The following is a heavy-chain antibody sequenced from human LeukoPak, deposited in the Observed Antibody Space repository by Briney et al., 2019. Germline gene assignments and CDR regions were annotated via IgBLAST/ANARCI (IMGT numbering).Heavy chain of an antibody. J-gene: IGHJ4*02. CDR3: AKLVGATNPYFDY. CDR2: ISYDGSNK. D-gene: IGHD1-26*01. Sequence: GGSLRLSCAASGFTFSSYGMHWVRQAPGKGLEWVAAISYDGSNKYYADSVKGRFTISRDNSKNTLYLQMNSLRAEDTAVYYCAKLVGATNPYFDYWGQGTLVTVSS. V-gene: IGHV3-30*18. CDR1: GFTFSSYG.